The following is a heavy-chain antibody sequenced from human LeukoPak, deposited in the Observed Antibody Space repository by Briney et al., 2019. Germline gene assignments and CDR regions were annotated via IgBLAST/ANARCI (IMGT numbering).Heavy chain of an antibody. CDR3: ASPSPHCSSTSCPNGGFFDY. J-gene: IGHJ4*02. Sequence: SETLSLTCTVSGGSISSSSYYWGWIRQPPGKGLEWIGSIYYSGSTYYNPSLKSRVTISVDTSKNQFSLMLSSVTAADTAVYYCASPSPHCSSTSCPNGGFFDYWGQGTLVTVSS. V-gene: IGHV4-39*01. CDR2: IYYSGST. CDR1: GGSISSSSYY. D-gene: IGHD2-2*01.